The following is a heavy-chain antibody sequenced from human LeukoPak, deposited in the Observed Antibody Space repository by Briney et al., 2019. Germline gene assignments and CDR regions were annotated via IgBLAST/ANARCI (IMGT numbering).Heavy chain of an antibody. V-gene: IGHV5-51*01. J-gene: IGHJ5*02. CDR3: AISIANWFDP. Sequence: GESLKISCKGSGYSFARYWIGWVRQMPGKGLEWMGIIYPGDSHTRYSPSFQGQVTISADKSISTAYLQWSSLKASDTAMYYCAISIANWFDPWGQGTQVTVSS. CDR2: IYPGDSHT. CDR1: GYSFARYW.